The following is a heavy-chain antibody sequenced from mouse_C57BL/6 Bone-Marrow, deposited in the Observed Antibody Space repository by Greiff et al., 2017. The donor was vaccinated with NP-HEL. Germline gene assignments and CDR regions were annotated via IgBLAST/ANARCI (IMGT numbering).Heavy chain of an antibody. D-gene: IGHD1-1*01. V-gene: IGHV1-61*01. CDR2: IYPSDSET. J-gene: IGHJ1*03. CDR3: ARGLITGYFDV. Sequence: QVQLQQPGAELVRPGSSVKLSCKASGYTFTSYWMDWVKQRPGQGLEWIGNIYPSDSETHYTQKFKDKATLTVDKSSSTAYMQLSSLTSEDSAVYYCARGLITGYFDVWGTGTMVTVSS. CDR1: GYTFTSYW.